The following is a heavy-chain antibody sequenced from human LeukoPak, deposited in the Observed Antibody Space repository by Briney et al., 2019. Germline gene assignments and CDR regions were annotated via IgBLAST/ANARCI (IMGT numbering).Heavy chain of an antibody. J-gene: IGHJ4*02. CDR3: ARALVEGSSWYGGFDY. D-gene: IGHD6-13*01. Sequence: SVTVSCKASGGTFSSYTISWVRQAPGQGLEWMGRIIPILGIANYAQKFQGRVTITADKSTSTAYMELSSLRSEDTAVYYCARALVEGSSWYGGFDYWGQGTLVTVSS. CDR1: GGTFSSYT. V-gene: IGHV1-69*02. CDR2: IIPILGIA.